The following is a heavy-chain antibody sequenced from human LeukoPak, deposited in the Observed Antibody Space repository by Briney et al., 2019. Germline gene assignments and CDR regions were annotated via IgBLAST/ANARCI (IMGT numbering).Heavy chain of an antibody. CDR2: INHSGST. CDR1: GGSFSGYY. V-gene: IGHV4-34*01. J-gene: IGHJ4*02. D-gene: IGHD1-26*01. Sequence: PSETLSLTCAVYGGSFSGYYWSWIRQPPGKGLEWIGEINHSGSTNYNPSLKSRVTISVDTSKNQFSLKLSSVTAADTAVYYCASLNSYSRSYYFDYWGQGTLVTVSS. CDR3: ASLNSYSRSYYFDY.